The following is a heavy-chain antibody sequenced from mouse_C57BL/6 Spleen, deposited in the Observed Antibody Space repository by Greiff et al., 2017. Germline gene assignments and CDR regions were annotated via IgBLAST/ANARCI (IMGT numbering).Heavy chain of an antibody. J-gene: IGHJ4*01. Sequence: VQVVESGPGLVPPSQSLSITCTVSGFSLTSSGVHWVRQPPGKGLEWLGVIWSGGSTDYNAAFISSLSISKDNSKSQVFFKMNSLQADDTAIYYCASGEGAMDYWGQGTSVTVSS. V-gene: IGHV2-4*01. CDR1: GFSLTSSG. CDR2: IWSGGST. CDR3: ASGEGAMDY.